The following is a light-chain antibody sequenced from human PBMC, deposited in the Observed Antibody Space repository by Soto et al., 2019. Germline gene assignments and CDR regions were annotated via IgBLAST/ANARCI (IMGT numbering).Light chain of an antibody. Sequence: ILVTQSPSSLSASVGDRVTITCRASQGIDTSLAWYQQKPGKAPKLLIYAASNFQSGVPSRFSGSGSGTHFTLTISSLQPEDFATYYCQQLHGYPITFGQGTRLE. J-gene: IGKJ5*01. V-gene: IGKV1-9*01. CDR1: QGIDTS. CDR3: QQLHGYPIT. CDR2: AAS.